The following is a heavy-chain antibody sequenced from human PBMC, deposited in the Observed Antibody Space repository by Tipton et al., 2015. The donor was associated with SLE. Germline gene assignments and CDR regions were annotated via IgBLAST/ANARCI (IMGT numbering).Heavy chain of an antibody. CDR2: IYSSGTT. J-gene: IGHJ4*02. CDR1: GDSISNYY. Sequence: TLSLTCTVSGDSISNYYWSWVRQPAGMGLEWMGRIYSSGTTNYNPSLKGRVTMSVDTSKNQFSLKLTSVTDADTAVYYCARDDFWGGYYYFDYWGLGTQVTVSS. D-gene: IGHD3-3*01. CDR3: ARDDFWGGYYYFDY. V-gene: IGHV4-4*07.